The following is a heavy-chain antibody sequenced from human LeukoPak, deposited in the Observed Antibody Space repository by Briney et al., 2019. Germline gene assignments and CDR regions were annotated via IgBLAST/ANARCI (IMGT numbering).Heavy chain of an antibody. D-gene: IGHD2-2*01. CDR3: ARGHCGSTSCSFDY. V-gene: IGHV4-61*02. J-gene: IGHJ4*02. CDR2: FYTSENT. CDR1: GGSISSGTYY. Sequence: PSETLSLTCTVSGGSISSGTYYWTWIRQPAGKGLEWIGRFYTSENTIYNPSLKSRVTISVDTSKNQFSLKLNSVTAADTAVYYCARGHCGSTSCSFDYWGQGMLVTVSS.